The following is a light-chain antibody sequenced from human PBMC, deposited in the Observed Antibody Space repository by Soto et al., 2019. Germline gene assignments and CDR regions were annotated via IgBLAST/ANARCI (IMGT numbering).Light chain of an antibody. CDR2: AEA. V-gene: IGKV1-39*01. CDR3: QQYNNWPPIT. Sequence: QMPQPPSSLSASVGERVTITCLASKSFSRYVNWYQHKPGKDPKLLIEAEASLQTGVQARFSGRRSGTEFPLTISSLQSEDFAGYYCQQYNNWPPITFGQVTRLEIK. J-gene: IGKJ5*01. CDR1: KSFSRY.